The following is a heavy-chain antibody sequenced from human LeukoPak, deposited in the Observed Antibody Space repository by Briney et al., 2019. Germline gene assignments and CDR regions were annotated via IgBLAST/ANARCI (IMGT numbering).Heavy chain of an antibody. CDR2: IYYSGST. J-gene: IGHJ4*02. D-gene: IGHD6-19*01. CDR1: GGSISSYY. V-gene: IGHV4-59*08. Sequence: SETLSLTCTVSGGSISSYYWSWIRQPPGKGLEWIGYIYYSGSTNYNPSLKSRVTISIDTSKNQFSLKLSSVTAADTAVYYCARQGRVAVAGDFDYWGQGTLVTVSS. CDR3: ARQGRVAVAGDFDY.